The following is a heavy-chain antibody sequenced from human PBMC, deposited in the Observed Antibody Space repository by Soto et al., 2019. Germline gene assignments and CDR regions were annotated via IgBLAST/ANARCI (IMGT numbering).Heavy chain of an antibody. CDR2: INSDSDYI. CDR3: ARDSGAAKSYFNY. CDR1: GFTFGTYT. Sequence: SGGSLRLSCAASGFTFGTYTMNWVRQAPGKGLEWVSSINSDSDYIYYADSVRGRFTISRDNAQSSLYLQMNSLRADDTAVYFCARDSGAAKSYFNYWGQGVLVTVSS. J-gene: IGHJ4*02. D-gene: IGHD2-15*01. V-gene: IGHV3-21*06.